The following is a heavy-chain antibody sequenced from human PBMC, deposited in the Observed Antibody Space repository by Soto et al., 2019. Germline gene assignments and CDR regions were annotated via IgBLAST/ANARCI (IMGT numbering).Heavy chain of an antibody. Sequence: QVQLVESGGGVVQPGRSLRLSCAASGFTFSSYGMHWVRQAPGKGLEWVAVISYDGSNKYYADSVKGRFTISRDNSKNTLYLQMNSLRAEDTAVYYCAIGRGAYCGGDCTNYGMDVWGQGTTVTVSS. CDR2: ISYDGSNK. CDR1: GFTFSSYG. J-gene: IGHJ6*02. V-gene: IGHV3-30*03. D-gene: IGHD2-21*02. CDR3: AIGRGAYCGGDCTNYGMDV.